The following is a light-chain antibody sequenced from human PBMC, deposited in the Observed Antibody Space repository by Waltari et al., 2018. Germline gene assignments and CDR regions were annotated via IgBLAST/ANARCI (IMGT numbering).Light chain of an antibody. CDR2: DVS. Sequence: QSALTQPAAVSGSPGQSVTISCTGASRDIGRYDIVCWYQQHPGNAPKLVISDVSKRPSGVSDRFSGSKSGDTASLTISGLQFEDEADYYCCSYAGNYVWVFGGGTRLTVL. CDR3: CSYAGNYVWV. J-gene: IGLJ3*02. CDR1: SRDIGRYDI. V-gene: IGLV2-23*02.